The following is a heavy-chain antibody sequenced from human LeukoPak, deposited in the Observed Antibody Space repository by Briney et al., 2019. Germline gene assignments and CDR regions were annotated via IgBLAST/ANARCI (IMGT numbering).Heavy chain of an antibody. CDR2: ISSNGGST. J-gene: IGHJ4*02. Sequence: PGGSLRLSCSASGFTFSSYAMHWVRQAPGKGLEYVSAISSNGGSTYYADSVKGRFTISRDNSKNTLYLQVNSVRAEDTAVYYCAKDKGSGFRYYFFDYWGQGTLVTVSS. CDR3: AKDKGSGFRYYFFDY. D-gene: IGHD2/OR15-2a*01. CDR1: GFTFSSYA. V-gene: IGHV3-64*04.